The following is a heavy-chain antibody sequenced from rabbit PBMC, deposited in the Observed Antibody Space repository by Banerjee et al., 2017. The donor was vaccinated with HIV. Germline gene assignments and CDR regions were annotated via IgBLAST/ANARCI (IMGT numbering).Heavy chain of an antibody. CDR1: GFSLSSYA. V-gene: IGHV1S40*01. D-gene: IGHD8-1*01. Sequence: QSVEESGGDLVKPGGTLTLTCTVSGFSLSSYAMCWVRQAPGNGLEWIACIYAGSSGSTYYASWAKGRFTISKTSSTTVTLQMTSLTGADTATYFCARSWSGSSNWDLWGQGTLVTVS. CDR3: ARSWSGSSNWDL. CDR2: IYAGSSGST. J-gene: IGHJ6*01.